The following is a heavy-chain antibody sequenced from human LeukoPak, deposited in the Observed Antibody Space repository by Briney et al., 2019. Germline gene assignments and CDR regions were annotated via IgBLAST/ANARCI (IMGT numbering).Heavy chain of an antibody. CDR3: AKDYYDSSGYYLGYFQH. J-gene: IGHJ1*01. CDR1: EFTFKGFA. Sequence: PGGSLRLSCVAAEFTFKGFAMSWVRQAPGKGLEWVSGISGGDVSPYYADSVKGRFTISRDNSKNTLYLQMNSLRAEDTAVYYCAKDYYDSSGYYLGYFQHWGQGTLVTVSS. CDR2: ISGGDVSP. D-gene: IGHD3-22*01. V-gene: IGHV3-23*01.